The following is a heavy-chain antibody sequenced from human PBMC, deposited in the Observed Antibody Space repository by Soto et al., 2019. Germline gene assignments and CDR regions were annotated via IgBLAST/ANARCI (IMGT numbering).Heavy chain of an antibody. Sequence: VQLVESGGGVVQPGRSLRLSCAASGFTFSDYAMHWVRQAPGKGLEWVAVVSHDGRNTHYADSVKGRFTISRDSSKNTVTLEISSLRAEATGVYYCAKGGRQWLVTSDFNYWGQGALVTVSS. CDR1: GFTFSDYA. V-gene: IGHV3-30*18. J-gene: IGHJ4*02. CDR3: AKGGRQWLVTSDFNY. CDR2: VSHDGRNT. D-gene: IGHD6-19*01.